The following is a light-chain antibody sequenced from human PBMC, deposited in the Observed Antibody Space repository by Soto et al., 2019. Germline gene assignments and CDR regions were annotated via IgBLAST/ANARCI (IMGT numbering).Light chain of an antibody. CDR3: SSYAGSLTWV. CDR2: EGS. Sequence: QSALTQPASVSGSPEQSITISCTGPGSDVGSFDLVSWYQQHPGKAPKLIIFEGSERPSGVSDRFSGSKSDNRASLTISGLQAEDEADYYCSSYAGSLTWVFGGGTQLTVL. J-gene: IGLJ7*01. V-gene: IGLV2-23*01. CDR1: GSDVGSFDL.